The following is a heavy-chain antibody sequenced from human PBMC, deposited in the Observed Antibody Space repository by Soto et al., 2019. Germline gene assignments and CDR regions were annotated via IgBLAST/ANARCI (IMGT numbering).Heavy chain of an antibody. Sequence: GGSLRLSCAASGFTFSSYSMNWVRQAPGKGLEWVSSISSSSSYIYYADSVKGRFTISRDNAKNSLYLQMNSLRAEYTAVYYCARDPLTVWSDYGDYVGEYYFDYWGQGTLVTVSS. D-gene: IGHD4-17*01. CDR1: GFTFSSYS. CDR2: ISSSSSYI. CDR3: ARDPLTVWSDYGDYVGEYYFDY. J-gene: IGHJ4*02. V-gene: IGHV3-21*01.